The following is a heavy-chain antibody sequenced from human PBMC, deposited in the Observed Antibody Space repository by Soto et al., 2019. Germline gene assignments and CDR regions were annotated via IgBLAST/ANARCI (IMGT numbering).Heavy chain of an antibody. CDR1: GYNFAGYW. Sequence: PGESLKISCKGSGYNFAGYWITWVPQKPGKGLEWMGRIDPSDSQTYYSPSFRGHVTISVTKSITTVFLQWSSLRASDTAMYYCARQIYDSDTGPNFQYYFNSWGQGTPVTVSS. D-gene: IGHD3-22*01. J-gene: IGHJ4*02. CDR2: IDPSDSQT. CDR3: ARQIYDSDTGPNFQYYFNS. V-gene: IGHV5-10-1*01.